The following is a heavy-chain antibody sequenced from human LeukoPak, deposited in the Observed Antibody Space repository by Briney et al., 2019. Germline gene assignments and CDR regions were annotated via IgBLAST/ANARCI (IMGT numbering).Heavy chain of an antibody. CDR2: IYYTGST. V-gene: IGHV4-39*01. CDR1: GGSISSSSYY. Sequence: PSETLSLTCTVSGGSISSSSYYWGWIRQPPGKGLEWIGNIYYTGSTYYNASLQSRVTISIDMSKNQFSLRLNSVTAADTAMYYCVKSGGYGLIDYWGQGTLVTVSS. D-gene: IGHD1-26*01. CDR3: VKSGGYGLIDY. J-gene: IGHJ4*02.